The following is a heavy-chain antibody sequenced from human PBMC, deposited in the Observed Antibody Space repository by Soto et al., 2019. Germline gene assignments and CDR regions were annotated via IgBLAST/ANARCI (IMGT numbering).Heavy chain of an antibody. CDR1: GGAISTMYHL. CDR3: ATINWFDP. J-gene: IGHJ5*02. Sequence: SETLSLTGTVSGGAISTMYHLGGWIRQPPGKGLEWIGTIYYSGSTYYNPSLKSRVTISVDTSKNQFSLKLSSVTAADTAVYYCATINWFDPWGQGTLVT. V-gene: IGHV4-39*01. CDR2: IYYSGST.